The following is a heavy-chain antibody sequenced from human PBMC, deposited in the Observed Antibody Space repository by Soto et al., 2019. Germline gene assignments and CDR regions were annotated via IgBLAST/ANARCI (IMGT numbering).Heavy chain of an antibody. CDR1: GFTFTSSA. Sequence: SVKVSCKASGFTFTSSAMQWVRQARGQRLEWIGWIVVGSGNTNYAQKFQERVTITRDMSTSTAYMELSSLRSEDTAVYYCAAEGDYDFWSGPPRGFDPWGQGTLVTVSS. CDR3: AAEGDYDFWSGPPRGFDP. CDR2: IVVGSGNT. V-gene: IGHV1-58*02. J-gene: IGHJ5*02. D-gene: IGHD3-3*01.